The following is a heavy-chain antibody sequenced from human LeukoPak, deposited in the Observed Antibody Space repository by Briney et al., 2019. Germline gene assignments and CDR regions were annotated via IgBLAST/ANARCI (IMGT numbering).Heavy chain of an antibody. V-gene: IGHV4-39*01. CDR3: ARPHLTWRVEYFDP. D-gene: IGHD3-16*01. J-gene: IGHJ5*02. CDR1: GDSINSNPYH. Sequence: SETLSLTCTVSGDSINSNPYHWGWIRQPPGKGLEWIGTVYSTGNTYYTPSLKSRVTISVDTSNNQFSLKLTSVTAADTAVYYCARPHLTWRVEYFDPWGQGTLVTVSS. CDR2: VYSTGNT.